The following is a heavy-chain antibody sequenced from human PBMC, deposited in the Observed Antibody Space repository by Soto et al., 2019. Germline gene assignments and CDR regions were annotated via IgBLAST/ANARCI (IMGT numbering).Heavy chain of an antibody. CDR2: ISRSSRNI. V-gene: IGHV3-21*01. Sequence: EVQLVGSGGGLVKPGGSLRLSCTDSGVTFSNYTMNWVRQAPGKGLEWVSSISRSSRNIYYADSVKGRFTISRDNAKNALYLQMNSLRAEDTAVYYCARDLKVAGTNSFYYYGMDVWGLGTTVTVSS. D-gene: IGHD6-19*01. CDR1: GVTFSNYT. CDR3: ARDLKVAGTNSFYYYGMDV. J-gene: IGHJ6*02.